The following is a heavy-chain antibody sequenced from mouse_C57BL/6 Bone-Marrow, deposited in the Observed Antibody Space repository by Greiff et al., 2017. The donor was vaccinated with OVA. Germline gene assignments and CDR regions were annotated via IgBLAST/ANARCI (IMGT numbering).Heavy chain of an antibody. V-gene: IGHV1-9*01. Sequence: QVQLQQSGAELMKPGASVKLSCKATGYTFTGYWIEWVKQRPGHGLEWIGEILPGSGSTNYNEKFKGKATFTADTSSNTAYMQISSLTTEDSAIDYCATAQATSFAYWGQGTLVTVSA. CDR2: ILPGSGST. D-gene: IGHD3-2*02. J-gene: IGHJ3*01. CDR3: ATAQATSFAY. CDR1: GYTFTGYW.